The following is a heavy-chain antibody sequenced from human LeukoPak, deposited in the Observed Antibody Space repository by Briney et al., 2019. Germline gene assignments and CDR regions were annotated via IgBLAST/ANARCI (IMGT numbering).Heavy chain of an antibody. CDR1: GFTFSSYA. CDR2: ISYDGSNK. Sequence: GGSLRLSCAASGFTFSSYAMHWVRQAPGKGLEWVAVISYDGSNKYYADSVKGRFTISRDNSKNTLYLQMNSLRAEDTAVYYCAREGPVAAQPPYFDYRGQGTLVTVSS. CDR3: AREGPVAAQPPYFDY. D-gene: IGHD6-6*01. V-gene: IGHV3-30-3*01. J-gene: IGHJ4*02.